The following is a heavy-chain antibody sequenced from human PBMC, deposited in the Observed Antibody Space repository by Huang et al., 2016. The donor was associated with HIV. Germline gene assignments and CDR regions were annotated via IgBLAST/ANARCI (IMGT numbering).Heavy chain of an antibody. CDR3: ARVARGPNWYFDL. CDR2: IYYRGST. D-gene: IGHD2-15*01. Sequence: QVQVQESGPGLAKPSETLSLTCTVSGGSISSHHWSWSRHPPGKGLEWIGTIYYRGSTKYNPSLKSRVTVSADTSKNQVSLKLTSVTAADTAVYYCARVARGPNWYFDLWGRGTLATVSS. J-gene: IGHJ2*01. V-gene: IGHV4-59*11. CDR1: GGSISSHH.